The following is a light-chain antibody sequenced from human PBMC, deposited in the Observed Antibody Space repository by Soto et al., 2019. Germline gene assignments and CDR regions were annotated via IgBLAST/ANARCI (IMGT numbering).Light chain of an antibody. Sequence: DIQMTQSPSSLSASLGDTVTISCRASQGISNSLAWFQQKPGRVPQFLIYAASTLQPGVPPRFSGSGSGTVFTLTISSLQPEDVATYYCQNYNSAPLTFGPGTRVDLK. J-gene: IGKJ3*01. CDR1: QGISNS. V-gene: IGKV1-27*01. CDR2: AAS. CDR3: QNYNSAPLT.